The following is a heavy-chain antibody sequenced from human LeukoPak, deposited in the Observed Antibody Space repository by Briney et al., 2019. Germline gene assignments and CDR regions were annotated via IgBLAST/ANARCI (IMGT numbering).Heavy chain of an antibody. V-gene: IGHV4-59*01. D-gene: IGHD3-9*01. CDR1: GGSISSYY. CDR3: ARTSFYYDILTGSNYGMDV. J-gene: IGHJ6*02. Sequence: TSETLSLTCTVSGGSISSYYWSWIRQPPGKGLEWIGYIYYSGSTNYNPSLKSRVTIPVDTSKNQFSLKLSSVTAADTAVYYCARTSFYYDILTGSNYGMDVWGQGTTVTVSS. CDR2: IYYSGST.